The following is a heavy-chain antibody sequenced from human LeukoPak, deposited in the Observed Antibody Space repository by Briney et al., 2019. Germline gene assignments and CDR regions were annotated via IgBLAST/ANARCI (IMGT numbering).Heavy chain of an antibody. J-gene: IGHJ6*02. V-gene: IGHV4-39*01. CDR3: ARSYGSGSSLHYCGLDV. Sequence: SETLSLTCTVSGGSISSSSYYWGWIRQPPGKGLEWIGSIYYSGSTYYNPSLKTRVTISVDTSKKQYSLRLSAVTAADTAVYYCARSYGSGSSLHYCGLDVWGQGTTVTVSS. CDR1: GGSISSSSYY. D-gene: IGHD3-10*01. CDR2: IYYSGST.